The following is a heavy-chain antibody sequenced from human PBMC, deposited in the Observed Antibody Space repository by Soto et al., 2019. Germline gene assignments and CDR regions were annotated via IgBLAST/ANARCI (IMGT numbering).Heavy chain of an antibody. J-gene: IGHJ6*02. CDR1: GCSISSSNW. V-gene: IGHV4-4*02. CDR2: IYHSGST. CDR3: ARCIVVVPAAIRRDYYYYGLDV. D-gene: IGHD2-2*02. Sequence: XETLSLTCSVSGCSISSSNWWSWVRQPPVKGLEWIGEIYHSGSTNYNPSLKSRVTISVDKSKNQFSLKLSSVTAADTAVYYCARCIVVVPAAIRRDYYYYGLDVWGQGTTVTVSS.